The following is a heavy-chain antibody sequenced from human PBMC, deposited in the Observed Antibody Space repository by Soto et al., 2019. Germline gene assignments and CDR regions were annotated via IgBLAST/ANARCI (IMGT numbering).Heavy chain of an antibody. J-gene: IGHJ4*02. D-gene: IGHD2-15*01. Sequence: ASVKVSCKASGYTFTSYGISWVRQSPGQGLEWMGWISAYNGNTNYAQKLQGRVTMTTDTSTSTAYMELRSLRSDDTAVYYCAREESVYCSGGSCYLFDYWGQGTLVTVSS. CDR1: GYTFTSYG. CDR3: AREESVYCSGGSCYLFDY. CDR2: ISAYNGNT. V-gene: IGHV1-18*01.